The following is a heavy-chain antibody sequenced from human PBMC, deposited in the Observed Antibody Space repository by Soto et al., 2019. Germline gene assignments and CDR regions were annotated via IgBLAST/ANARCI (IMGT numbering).Heavy chain of an antibody. CDR1: GYTFTSYG. CDR2: ISAYNGNT. CDR3: ARDLNSGAVDY. V-gene: IGHV1-18*01. Sequence: QVQLVQSGAEVKKPGASVTVSCKASGYTFTSYGISWVRHAPGQGLEWMGWISAYNGNTNYAQKLQGRVTMTTDTSTSTADMELRSLRSDDTAGYYCARDLNSGAVDYWGQGTLVTVSS. D-gene: IGHD2-21*01. J-gene: IGHJ4*02.